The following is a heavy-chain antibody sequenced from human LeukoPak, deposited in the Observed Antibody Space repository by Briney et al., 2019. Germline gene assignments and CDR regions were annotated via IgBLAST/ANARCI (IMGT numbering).Heavy chain of an antibody. V-gene: IGHV4-39*01. CDR3: ARHRNPGLSNWFDP. D-gene: IGHD2/OR15-2a*01. Sequence: PSETLSLTCTVSGGSIRRSRSYWGWIRQSPGRGLEWIGSIHTSGTTFYNPSLESRVTLSVDTSKNPSSLKLSSVTAADTAVYYCARHRNPGLSNWFDPWGQGTLVTVSS. J-gene: IGHJ5*02. CDR2: IHTSGTT. CDR1: GGSIRRSRSY.